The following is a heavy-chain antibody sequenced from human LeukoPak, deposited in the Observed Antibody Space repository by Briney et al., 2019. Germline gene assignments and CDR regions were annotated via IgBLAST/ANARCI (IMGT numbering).Heavy chain of an antibody. CDR1: GGSISSSSYY. Sequence: SETLPLTCTVSGGSISSSSYYWGWIRQPPGKGLEWIGSIYYSGSTYYNPSLKSRVTISVDTSKNQFSLKLSSVTAADTAVYYCARASTPPYYYGSGSYDYWGQGTLVTVSS. V-gene: IGHV4-39*01. J-gene: IGHJ4*02. CDR3: ARASTPPYYYGSGSYDY. CDR2: IYYSGST. D-gene: IGHD3-10*01.